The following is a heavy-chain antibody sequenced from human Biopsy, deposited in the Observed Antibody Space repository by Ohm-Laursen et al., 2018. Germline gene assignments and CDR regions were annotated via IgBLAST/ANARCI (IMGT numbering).Heavy chain of an antibody. CDR1: GGSIGSFF. J-gene: IGHJ4*02. CDR2: IYYSGST. CDR3: ARVGAGAPSIDYFDY. Sequence: ETLSLTCAVSGGSIGSFFWSWIRQPPGKGLEWIGYIYYSGSTNYNPSLRSRVTISVDRSKNQFSLELSSVTAADTAVYYCARVGAGAPSIDYFDYWGQGALVTVSS. V-gene: IGHV4-59*01. D-gene: IGHD1-26*01.